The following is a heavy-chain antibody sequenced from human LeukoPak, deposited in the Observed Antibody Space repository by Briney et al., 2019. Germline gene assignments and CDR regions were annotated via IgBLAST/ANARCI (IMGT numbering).Heavy chain of an antibody. CDR3: ARGRGYCSSTSCYFDY. CDR1: GFTFGLYA. J-gene: IGHJ4*02. CDR2: ISYDGSNK. D-gene: IGHD2-2*01. V-gene: IGHV3-30-3*01. Sequence: GRSLRLSCVASGFTFGLYAMHWVRQAPGKGLEWVAVISYDGSNKYYADSVKGRFTISRDNSKNTLYLQMNSLRAEDTAVYYCARGRGYCSSTSCYFDYWGQGTLVTVSS.